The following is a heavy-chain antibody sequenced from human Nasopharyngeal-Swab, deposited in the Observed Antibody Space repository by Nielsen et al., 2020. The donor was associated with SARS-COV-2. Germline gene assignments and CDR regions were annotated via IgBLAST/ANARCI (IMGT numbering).Heavy chain of an antibody. J-gene: IGHJ4*02. CDR2: YPGDSDT. CDR1: GYSFPSYW. V-gene: IGHV5-51*01. Sequence: GESLKISCKGSGYSFPSYWLGWVRQMPGKGLEWMGIYPGDSDTRYSPSFQGQVTISADKSISTAYLQWSSLKASDTAMYYCARPSFHEGFDYWGQGTLVTVSS. CDR3: ARPSFHEGFDY. D-gene: IGHD2-21*01.